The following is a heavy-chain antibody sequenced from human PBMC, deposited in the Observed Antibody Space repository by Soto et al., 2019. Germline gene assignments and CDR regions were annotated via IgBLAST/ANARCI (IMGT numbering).Heavy chain of an antibody. CDR3: APSYYYGSGPFGP. V-gene: IGHV3-33*01. D-gene: IGHD3-10*01. Sequence: GGALRLSCAASGFTFSSYGMHWVRQAPGKGLEWVAVIWYDGSNKYYADSVKGRFTISRDNSKNTLYLQMNSLRAEDTAVYYCAPSYYYGSGPFGPWGQGTLVTVSS. J-gene: IGHJ5*02. CDR2: IWYDGSNK. CDR1: GFTFSSYG.